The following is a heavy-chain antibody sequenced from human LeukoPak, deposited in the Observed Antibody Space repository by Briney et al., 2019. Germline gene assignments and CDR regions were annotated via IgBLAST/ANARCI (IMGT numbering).Heavy chain of an antibody. V-gene: IGHV4-59*01. CDR1: GGSLSSYY. D-gene: IGHD3-9*01. CDR2: IYYSGST. Sequence: SETLSLTCTVSGGSLSSYYWSWIRQPPGEGLEWIGYIYYSGSTNYNPTLKSRVTISVDTSKNQFSLKLSSVTAADTAVYHCARVLTHNSNNFGFDPWGQGTLVTVSS. CDR3: ARVLTHNSNNFGFDP. J-gene: IGHJ5*02.